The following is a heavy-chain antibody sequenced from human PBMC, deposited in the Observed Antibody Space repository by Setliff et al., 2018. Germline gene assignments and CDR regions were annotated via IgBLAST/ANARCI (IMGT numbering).Heavy chain of an antibody. CDR3: AKGGSTSCYTEADY. CDR1: GFTLSTYA. D-gene: IGHD2-2*02. Sequence: PGGSLRLSCVASGFTLSTYAMSWVRQAPGKGLEWVSVISDSGGSTYYADSVKGRFTISRDNSKNTLYLQMLSPRAEDTAVYYCAKGGSTSCYTEADYWGQGTLVTVSS. J-gene: IGHJ4*02. CDR2: ISDSGGST. V-gene: IGHV3-23*01.